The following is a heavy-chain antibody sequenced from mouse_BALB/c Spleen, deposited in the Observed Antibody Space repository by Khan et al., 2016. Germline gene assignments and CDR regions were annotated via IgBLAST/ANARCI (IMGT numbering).Heavy chain of an antibody. CDR2: IHYSGST. CDR1: GYSIISGYS. Sequence: EVQLQESGPDLVKPSQSLSLTCTVTGYSIISGYSWHWIRQFPGNKLEWMAYIHYSGSTNYNPSLKSRISLTRDTSKNRFILKLNSVTTEDTATCYCAGVTTGDYFDYWGQGTTLTVSS. CDR3: AGVTTGDYFDY. V-gene: IGHV3-1*02. J-gene: IGHJ2*01. D-gene: IGHD2-2*01.